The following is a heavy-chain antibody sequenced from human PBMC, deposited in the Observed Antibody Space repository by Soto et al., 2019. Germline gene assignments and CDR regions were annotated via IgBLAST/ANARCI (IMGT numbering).Heavy chain of an antibody. CDR1: GGTFSSYA. V-gene: IGHV1-69*06. Sequence: ASVKVSCKASGGTFSSYAISWVRQAPGQGLEWMGGIIPIFGTANYAQKFQGRVTITADKSTSTAYMELSSLRSKDTAVYYCARDVGTAMVTGDYWGQGTLVTVSS. D-gene: IGHD5-18*01. J-gene: IGHJ4*02. CDR3: ARDVGTAMVTGDY. CDR2: IIPIFGTA.